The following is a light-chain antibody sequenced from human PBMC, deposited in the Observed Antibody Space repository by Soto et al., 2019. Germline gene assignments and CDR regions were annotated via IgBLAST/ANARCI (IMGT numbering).Light chain of an antibody. J-gene: IGLJ1*01. CDR3: QSYDSSLSGSKV. Sequence: QSVLTQPPSASGTPGQRVTISCSGSSSNIGSNTVNWYQQLPGTAPKLLIYSNNQRPSGVPDRFSGSKSGTSASLAISGLQSEDEADYYCQSYDSSLSGSKVFGTGTKLTVL. V-gene: IGLV1-44*01. CDR1: SSNIGSNT. CDR2: SNN.